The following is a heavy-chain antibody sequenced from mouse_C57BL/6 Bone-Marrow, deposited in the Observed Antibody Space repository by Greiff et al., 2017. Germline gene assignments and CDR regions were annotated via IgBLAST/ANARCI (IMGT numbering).Heavy chain of an antibody. V-gene: IGHV1-54*01. D-gene: IGHD1-1*02. CDR1: GYAFTNYL. CDR2: INPGSGGT. CDR3: ARRGGVDY. J-gene: IGHJ4*01. Sequence: VQLQQSGAELVRPGTSVKVSCKASGYAFTNYLIEWVKQRPGQGLEWIGVINPGSGGTNYNEKFKGKATLTADKSSSTAYMQLSSLTSEDSAVYFCARRGGVDYWGQGTSVTVSS.